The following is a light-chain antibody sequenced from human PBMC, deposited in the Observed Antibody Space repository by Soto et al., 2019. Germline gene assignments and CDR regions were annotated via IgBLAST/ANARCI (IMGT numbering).Light chain of an antibody. CDR3: QQYGSSPNLT. J-gene: IGKJ4*01. V-gene: IGKV3-20*01. Sequence: EIVLTQSPGTLSLSPGERATLSFRASQSVSSSYLAWYQQKPGQAPRLLIYGASSRATGIPDRFSGSGSGTDFTLTISRQEPEDFAVYYCQQYGSSPNLTFGGGTKVEIK. CDR1: QSVSSSY. CDR2: GAS.